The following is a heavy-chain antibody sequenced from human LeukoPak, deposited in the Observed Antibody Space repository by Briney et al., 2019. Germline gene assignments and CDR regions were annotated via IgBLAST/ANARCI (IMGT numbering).Heavy chain of an antibody. CDR3: AKAAALTRVDS. J-gene: IGHJ4*02. CDR2: ITLNSGKI. Sequence: LRPSCAAPGITLGDYAMHLVPPAPGEGLGWGSGITLNSGKIFYGDSVKGRFPISRDNAKNSLYLQMNSLRVEDTALYYCAKAAALTRVDSWGQGTLVTVSS. CDR1: GITLGDYA. V-gene: IGHV3-9*01. D-gene: IGHD6-25*01.